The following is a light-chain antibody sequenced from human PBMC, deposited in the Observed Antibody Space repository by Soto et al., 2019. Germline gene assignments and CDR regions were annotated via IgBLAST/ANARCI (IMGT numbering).Light chain of an antibody. V-gene: IGKV1-5*01. CDR2: DAS. Sequence: DIQTTQSPSTLSSSIGDRVTITCRASKSISRWLAWYQQKPGKAPQALIYDASSLKSGVPSRFSGNGSGTEFTLTISSLQPDDFATYYCQQYNTYSTFGQGTRLEIK. CDR1: KSISRW. CDR3: QQYNTYST. J-gene: IGKJ5*01.